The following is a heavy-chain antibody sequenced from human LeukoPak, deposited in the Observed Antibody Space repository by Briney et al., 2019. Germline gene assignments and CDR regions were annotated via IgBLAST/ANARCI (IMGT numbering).Heavy chain of an antibody. D-gene: IGHD3-10*01. CDR2: VNTHTGAT. CDR1: GSTFTGYY. J-gene: IGHJ4*02. Sequence: GSVKVSCKASGSTFTGYYMHWVRQAPGQGLAWMGWVNTHTGATNYAQKFQGAVTMTRDTSISTAYMELSRPRSDDTAMYYCARSGRGHVYGFFDYWGQGTLVTVSS. V-gene: IGHV1-2*02. CDR3: ARSGRGHVYGFFDY.